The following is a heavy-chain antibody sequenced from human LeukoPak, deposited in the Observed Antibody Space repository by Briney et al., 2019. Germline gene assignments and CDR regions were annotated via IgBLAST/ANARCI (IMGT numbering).Heavy chain of an antibody. D-gene: IGHD1-1*01. Sequence: PSETLSLTCAVSGGSISSSSYHWGWIRQPPGKGLEWIGSIYYSGSTYYNPSLKSRVTISVDTSKNQFSLKLSSVTAADTAVYYCASDNKRGDAFDIWGQGTMVTVSS. CDR3: ASDNKRGDAFDI. CDR2: IYYSGST. J-gene: IGHJ3*02. V-gene: IGHV4-39*07. CDR1: GGSISSSSYH.